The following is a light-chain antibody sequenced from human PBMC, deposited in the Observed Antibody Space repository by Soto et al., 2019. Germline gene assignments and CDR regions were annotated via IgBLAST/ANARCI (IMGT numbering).Light chain of an antibody. CDR1: QGISNF. CDR2: AAS. Sequence: DIQMTQSPSSLSASVGDRVTITCRASQGISNFLAWYQQKPGKVPKLLISAASTLQSGVPSRFSGSGSGTDFTLTITSLPPEDVATYYCQKYSSVITFGQGTRLEIK. J-gene: IGKJ5*01. V-gene: IGKV1-27*01. CDR3: QKYSSVIT.